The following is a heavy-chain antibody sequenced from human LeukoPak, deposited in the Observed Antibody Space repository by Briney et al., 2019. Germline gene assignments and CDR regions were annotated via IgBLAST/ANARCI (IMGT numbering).Heavy chain of an antibody. CDR3: ARELIYGSKSYYTP. Sequence: GGSLRLSCAASGFTFSTYVMSWVRQAPGKGLEWVSAISGNGGSTNYAEFVTGRFTISRDNSKNTLYLQMNSLRAEDSAVYYCARELIYGSKSYYTPWGQGTLVTVSS. CDR2: ISGNGGST. D-gene: IGHD3-10*01. V-gene: IGHV3-23*01. J-gene: IGHJ5*02. CDR1: GFTFSTYV.